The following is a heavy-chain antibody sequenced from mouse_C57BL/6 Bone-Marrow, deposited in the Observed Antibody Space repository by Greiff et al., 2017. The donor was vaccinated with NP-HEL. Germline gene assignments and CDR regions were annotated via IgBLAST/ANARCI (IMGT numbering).Heavy chain of an antibody. D-gene: IGHD3-2*02. V-gene: IGHV1-59*01. CDR1: GYTFTSYW. J-gene: IGHJ4*01. CDR3: ARKETAQTMDY. CDR2: IDPSDSYT. Sequence: QVQLQQPGAELVRPGTSVKLSCKASGYTFTSYWMHWVKQRPGQGLEWIGVIDPSDSYTNYNQQFKGKATLTVYTSSSTAYMQLSSLTSEDSAVYYCARKETAQTMDYWGQGTSATVSS.